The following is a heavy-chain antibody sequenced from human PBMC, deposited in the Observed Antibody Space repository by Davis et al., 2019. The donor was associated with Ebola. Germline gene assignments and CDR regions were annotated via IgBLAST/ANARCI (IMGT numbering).Heavy chain of an antibody. CDR2: ISHAGTT. CDR3: AKDLLWWSASDV. J-gene: IGHJ6*02. CDR1: SASISWSNW. V-gene: IGHV4-4*02. Sequence: PSETLSLTCAVSSASISWSNWWNWVRQPPGKGLEWIGEISHAGTTTYNPSLKSRVTISVDSSKNHFSLTLNSVTAADTAVYYCAKDLLWWSASDVWGQGTTVTVSS. D-gene: IGHD2-21*01.